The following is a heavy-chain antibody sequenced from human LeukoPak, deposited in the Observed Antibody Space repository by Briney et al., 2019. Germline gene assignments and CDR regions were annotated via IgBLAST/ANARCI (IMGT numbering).Heavy chain of an antibody. CDR2: ISYDESNK. Sequence: PGRSLRLSCAASGFTFSSYGMHWVRQAPGKGLEWVAVISYDESNKNYADSVKGRFTISRDNSKNTLYLQMNSLRVEDTAVYFCAKYGSFNYFDTSPDYWGQGTLVTVSS. D-gene: IGHD3-22*01. CDR1: GFTFSSYG. J-gene: IGHJ4*02. CDR3: AKYGSFNYFDTSPDY. V-gene: IGHV3-30*18.